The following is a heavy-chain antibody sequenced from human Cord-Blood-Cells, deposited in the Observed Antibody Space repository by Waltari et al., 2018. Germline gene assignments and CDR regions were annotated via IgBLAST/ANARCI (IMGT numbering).Heavy chain of an antibody. CDR3: ARDLRDGQQLVDY. D-gene: IGHD6-13*01. V-gene: IGHV1-2*02. CDR2: INPNRGGT. J-gene: IGHJ4*02. CDR1: GYTFTGDY. Sequence: QVQLVQSGAEVKKPGASVKVSCKASGYTFTGDYMHWVRQAPGQGLVWMGRINPNRGGTNYAQKFQGRVTMTRDTSISTAYMELSRLRSDDTAVYYCARDLRDGQQLVDYWGQGTLVTVSS.